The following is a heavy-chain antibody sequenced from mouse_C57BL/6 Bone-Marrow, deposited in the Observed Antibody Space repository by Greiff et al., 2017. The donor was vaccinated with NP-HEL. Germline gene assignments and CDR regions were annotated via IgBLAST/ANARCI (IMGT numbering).Heavy chain of an antibody. D-gene: IGHD4-1*01. Sequence: QVQLQQSGAELVKPGASAKMSCKASGFTFTTYPIEWMKQTHGKSLEWIGNFRPYNDDTKYNEKFKGKATLTVEKTSSTDLLELSRVTSDDSAVYSCEKVTGTAYWGQGTLVTVSA. J-gene: IGHJ3*01. CDR2: FRPYNDDT. V-gene: IGHV1-47*01. CDR3: EKVTGTAY. CDR1: GFTFTTYP.